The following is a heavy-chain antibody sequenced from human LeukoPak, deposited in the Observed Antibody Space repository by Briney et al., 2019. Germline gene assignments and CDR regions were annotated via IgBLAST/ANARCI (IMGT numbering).Heavy chain of an antibody. CDR1: GYTFTSYY. Sequence: ASVQVSCQASGYTFTSYYMHWVRQAPGQGLEWMGIINPSGGSTSYAQKFQGRVTMTRDTSTSTVYMELSSLRSEDTAVYYCARAEPVVGGYFDYWGQGTLVTVSS. D-gene: IGHD1-14*01. J-gene: IGHJ4*02. V-gene: IGHV1-46*01. CDR3: ARAEPVVGGYFDY. CDR2: INPSGGST.